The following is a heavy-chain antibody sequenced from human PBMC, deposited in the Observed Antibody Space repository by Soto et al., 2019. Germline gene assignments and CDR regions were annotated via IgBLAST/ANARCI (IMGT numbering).Heavy chain of an antibody. V-gene: IGHV4-30-2*01. D-gene: IGHD3-22*01. CDR3: ARGGAYYYDSSGFALRRFYYFDY. CDR2: IYHSGST. CDR1: GGSISSGGYC. J-gene: IGHJ4*02. Sequence: SEPLSLTCAVSGGSISSGGYCWSWIRQPPWKGLEWIGYIYHSGSTYYNPSLKSRVTISVDRSKNQFSLKLSSVTAADTAVYYCARGGAYYYDSSGFALRRFYYFDYWGQGTLVTVSS.